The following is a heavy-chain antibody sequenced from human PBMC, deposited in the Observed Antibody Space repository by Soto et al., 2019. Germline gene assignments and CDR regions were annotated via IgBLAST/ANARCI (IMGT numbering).Heavy chain of an antibody. J-gene: IGHJ4*01. D-gene: IGHD3-10*01. CDR2: ISGSGGST. CDR1: GFTFSSYA. V-gene: IGHV3-23*01. Sequence: PWGSLRLSCAASGFTFSSYAMSWVRQAPWKWLEWVSAISGSGGSTYYADSVKGRFTISRDNYKNMLYLQMNSLRAEDTAVYYCAKDRRITMVRGVLRAFDSWGQGNLVTVSS. CDR3: AKDRRITMVRGVLRAFDS.